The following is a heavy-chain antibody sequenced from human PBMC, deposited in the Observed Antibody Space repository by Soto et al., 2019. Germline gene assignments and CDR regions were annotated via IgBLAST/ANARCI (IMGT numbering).Heavy chain of an antibody. CDR1: GFSVSSSSYY. J-gene: IGHJ4*02. D-gene: IGHD3-9*01. Sequence: PSETLSLTCPVSGFSVSSSSYYWGWVRQPPGKGLEWIGSVYYSGSTYYNPSLESRVTISVDKSKNQFSLKLMSLSAADTAVYYCGRLEGLATISYYFDYWGQGALVTVSS. CDR3: GRLEGLATISYYFDY. V-gene: IGHV4-39*01. CDR2: VYYSGST.